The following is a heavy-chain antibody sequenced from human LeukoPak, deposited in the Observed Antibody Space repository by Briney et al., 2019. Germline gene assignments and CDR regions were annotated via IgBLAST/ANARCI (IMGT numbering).Heavy chain of an antibody. D-gene: IGHD2-2*01. V-gene: IGHV4-59*01. Sequence: SETLSLTCAVYGGSFSGYYWSWIRQPPGKGLEWIGYIYYSGSTNYNPSLKSRVTISVDTSKNQFSLKLSSVTAADTAVYYCARGLPATASYWGQGTLVTVSS. J-gene: IGHJ4*02. CDR3: ARGLPATASY. CDR2: IYYSGST. CDR1: GGSFSGYY.